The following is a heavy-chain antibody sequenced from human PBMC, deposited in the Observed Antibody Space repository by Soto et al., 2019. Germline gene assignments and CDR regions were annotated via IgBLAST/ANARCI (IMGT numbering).Heavy chain of an antibody. J-gene: IGHJ4*02. D-gene: IGHD2-21*02. Sequence: SETLSLTCTVSGGSISSYYWIWIRQPPGKGLEWIGYIYYSGSTNYNPSLRSRVTISADTSKNHFSLILSSVTAADTAVYYCARGAYCGGDCYSSYFDYWGQGTLVTVSS. V-gene: IGHV4-59*12. CDR1: GGSISSYY. CDR3: ARGAYCGGDCYSSYFDY. CDR2: IYYSGST.